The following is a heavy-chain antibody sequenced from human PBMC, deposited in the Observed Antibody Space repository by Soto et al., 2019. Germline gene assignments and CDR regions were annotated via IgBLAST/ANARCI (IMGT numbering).Heavy chain of an antibody. J-gene: IGHJ4*02. CDR1: GFTFSSYV. D-gene: IGHD5-12*01. CDR2: ISGSGSGT. CDR3: VKGRSGYDFDY. V-gene: IGHV3-23*01. Sequence: EVQLLESGGGLVQPGGSLRLSCAASGFTFSSYVMSWVRQAPGKGLEWVSAISGSGSGTYYADSVKGRFTISRDKSKNTLDVQMNSLRAEDTAVDYCVKGRSGYDFDYWGQGTLVTVSS.